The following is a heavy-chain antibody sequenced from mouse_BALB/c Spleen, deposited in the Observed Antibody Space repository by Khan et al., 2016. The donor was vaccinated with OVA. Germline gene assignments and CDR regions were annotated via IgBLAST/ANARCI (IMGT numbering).Heavy chain of an antibody. CDR1: GFSFIGYR. D-gene: IGHD2-14*01. Sequence: VQLQESGAKLAGPGASVTLSCKASGFSFIGYRLHWVKQRLGQGLEWIGYINLSIDITNYNQNFEDKVTLIVDKSSSTAYMQLSSLTSEDSSDYYCVREGAYHRSDGWFAYWGQGTLVTVSA. CDR2: INLSIDIT. J-gene: IGHJ3*01. V-gene: IGHV1-7*01. CDR3: VREGAYHRSDGWFAY.